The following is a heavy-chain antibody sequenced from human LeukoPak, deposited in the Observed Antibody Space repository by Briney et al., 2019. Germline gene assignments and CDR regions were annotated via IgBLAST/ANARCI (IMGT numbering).Heavy chain of an antibody. CDR2: IYYSGST. D-gene: IGHD3-22*01. J-gene: IGHJ3*02. Sequence: SETLSHTCTVSGGSISSYYWSWIRQPPGKGLEWIGYIYYSGSTNYNPSLKSRVTISVDTSKNQFSLKLSSVTAADTAVYYCARRASGFDAFDIWGQGTMVTVSS. CDR1: GGSISSYY. V-gene: IGHV4-59*01. CDR3: ARRASGFDAFDI.